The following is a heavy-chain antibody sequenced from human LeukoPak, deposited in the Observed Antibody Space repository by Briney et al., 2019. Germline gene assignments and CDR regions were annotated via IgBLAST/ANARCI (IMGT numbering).Heavy chain of an antibody. Sequence: GGSLRLSCAASGFTFSSYSMNWVRQAPGKGRECVSSISSSSSYIYYADSVKGRFTISRDNAKNSLYLQMNSLRAEDTAVYYCASTIFGSGSYSVDYWGQGTLVTVSS. CDR3: ASTIFGSGSYSVDY. V-gene: IGHV3-21*01. D-gene: IGHD3-10*01. CDR1: GFTFSSYS. CDR2: ISSSSSYI. J-gene: IGHJ4*02.